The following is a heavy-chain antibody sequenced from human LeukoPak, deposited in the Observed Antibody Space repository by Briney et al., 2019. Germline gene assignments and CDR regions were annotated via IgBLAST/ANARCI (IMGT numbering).Heavy chain of an antibody. CDR1: GFTFSSYA. Sequence: PGGSLRLSCAASGFTFSSYAMHWVRQAPGKGLEWVAVISYDGSNKYYADSVKGRFTISRDNSKNTLNLQMNSLRAEDTAVYYCARDPTFWYGHFDYWGQGTLVTVSS. J-gene: IGHJ4*02. V-gene: IGHV3-30*04. CDR3: ARDPTFWYGHFDY. CDR2: ISYDGSNK. D-gene: IGHD3-3*01.